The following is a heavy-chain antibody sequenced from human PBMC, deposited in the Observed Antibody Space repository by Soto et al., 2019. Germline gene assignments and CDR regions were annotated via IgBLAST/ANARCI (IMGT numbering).Heavy chain of an antibody. J-gene: IGHJ4*02. V-gene: IGHV4-39*01. CDR2: IFYTGTT. CDR1: GGSVSYNSYY. CDR3: ARLVVVAPVANV. Sequence: SETLSLTCSVSGGSVSYNSYYWGWIRQPPGKGLEWVGGIFYTGTTYYNPSLKDRLSISVDTSKNSFSLNLTSGTAADTAVYFCARLVVVAPVANVWGQGALVTVSS. D-gene: IGHD2-21*01.